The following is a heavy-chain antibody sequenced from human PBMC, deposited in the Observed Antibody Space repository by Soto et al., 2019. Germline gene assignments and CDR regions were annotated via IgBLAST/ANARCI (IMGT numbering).Heavy chain of an antibody. J-gene: IGHJ3*02. CDR1: GFTVSSNY. Sequence: GGSLRLSCAASGFTVSSNYMSWVRQAPGKGLEWVSVIYSGGHTYYADSVKGRFTISRDNSKNTLYLQMNSLRAEDTAVYYCARDRGGSGSPYDAFDIWGQGTMVTVSS. CDR2: IYSGGHT. D-gene: IGHD3-10*01. V-gene: IGHV3-53*01. CDR3: ARDRGGSGSPYDAFDI.